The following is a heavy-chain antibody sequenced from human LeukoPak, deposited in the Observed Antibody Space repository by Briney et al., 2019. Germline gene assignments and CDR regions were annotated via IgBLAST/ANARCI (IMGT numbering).Heavy chain of an antibody. CDR1: GYTFTSYY. Sequence: ASGKVSCKASGYTFTSYYIHWVRQAPGQGLEWMGIISPSGDTTTYAQKFQGRVTMTRDTSTSTVYTELSSLRSEDTAVYYCARDRGGTGYPLGDYWGQGTLVSVSS. CDR3: ARDRGGTGYPLGDY. J-gene: IGHJ4*02. V-gene: IGHV1-46*01. D-gene: IGHD3-9*01. CDR2: ISPSGDTT.